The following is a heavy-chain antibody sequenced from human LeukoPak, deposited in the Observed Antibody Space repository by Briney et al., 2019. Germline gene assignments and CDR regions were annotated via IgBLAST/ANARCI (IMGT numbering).Heavy chain of an antibody. J-gene: IGHJ4*02. CDR3: ARGADYYED. CDR1: GFTFSSHS. D-gene: IGHD3-16*01. V-gene: IGHV3-48*01. Sequence: GSLRLSCAASGFTFSSHSMNWVRQAPGKGLEWVSYISSSSSTIYYADSVKGRFTISRDNAKNSLYLQMNSLRAEDTAVYYCARGADYYEDWGQGTLVTVSS. CDR2: ISSSSSTI.